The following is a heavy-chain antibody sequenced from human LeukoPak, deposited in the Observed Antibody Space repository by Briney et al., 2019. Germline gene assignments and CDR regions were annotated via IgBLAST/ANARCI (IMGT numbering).Heavy chain of an antibody. D-gene: IGHD3-22*01. Sequence: ASVKVSCKASGYTFTSYGISCVRQAPGQGLEWMGWTSAYNGNTNYAQKLQGRVTMTTDTSTSTAYMELRSLRSDDTAVYYCARDLTMKSDWFDPWGQGTLVTVSS. V-gene: IGHV1-18*01. CDR3: ARDLTMKSDWFDP. CDR2: TSAYNGNT. J-gene: IGHJ5*02. CDR1: GYTFTSYG.